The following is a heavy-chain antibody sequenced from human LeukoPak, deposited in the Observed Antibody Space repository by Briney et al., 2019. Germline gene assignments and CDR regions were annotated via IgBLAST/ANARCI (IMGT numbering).Heavy chain of an antibody. Sequence: ASVKVSCKASGYTFTGYYMHWVRQAPGQGLEWMGWINPNSGGTNYAQKFQGRVTMTRDTSISTAYMELSRLRSGDTAVYYCARTPRSEGELPDFDYWGQGTLVTVSS. J-gene: IGHJ4*02. CDR1: GYTFTGYY. CDR3: ARTPRSEGELPDFDY. D-gene: IGHD1-26*01. CDR2: INPNSGGT. V-gene: IGHV1-2*02.